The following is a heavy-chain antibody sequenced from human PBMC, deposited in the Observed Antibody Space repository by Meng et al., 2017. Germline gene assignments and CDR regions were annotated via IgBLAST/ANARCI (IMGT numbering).Heavy chain of an antibody. CDR2: ISYDGSNK. CDR1: GFTFSSYA. D-gene: IGHD3-9*01. CDR3: ASFYDIPNWFDP. J-gene: IGHJ5*02. Sequence: GESLKISCAASGFTFSSYAMHWVRQAPGKGLEWVAVISYDGSNKYYADSVKGRFTISRDNSKNTLYLQMNSLRAEDTAVYYCASFYDIPNWFDPWDQGTLVTVSS. V-gene: IGHV3-30*01.